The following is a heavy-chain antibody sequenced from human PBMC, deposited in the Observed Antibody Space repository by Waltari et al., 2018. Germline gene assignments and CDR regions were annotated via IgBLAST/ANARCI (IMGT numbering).Heavy chain of an antibody. J-gene: IGHJ5*02. CDR1: GDSISRSKYY. D-gene: IGHD1-26*01. CDR3: ARLTVVGATRWFDA. CDR2: IYYSGST. Sequence: QLHLQESGPGLVKPSETLSLTCSVSGDSISRSKYYWGWIRQPPGKGLESIGSIYYSGSTFHNPSDKSRLTMSVDTSKKDFYLKLTSVTAADAATYYCARLTVVGATRWFDAWGQGTQVTVSS. V-gene: IGHV4-39*01.